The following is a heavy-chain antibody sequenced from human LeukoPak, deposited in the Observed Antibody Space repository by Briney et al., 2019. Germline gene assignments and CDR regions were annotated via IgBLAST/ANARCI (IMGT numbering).Heavy chain of an antibody. CDR2: IYYSGST. CDR1: GGSISSYY. CDR3: ARGDCSGGSCYSTGLFDY. V-gene: IGHV4-59*01. J-gene: IGHJ4*02. D-gene: IGHD2-15*01. Sequence: SSETLSLTCTVSGGSISSYYWSWIRQPPGKGLEWIGYIYYSGSTNYNPSLKSRVTISVDTSKNQFSLKLSSVSAADTAIYYCARGDCSGGSCYSTGLFDYWGQGTLVTVSS.